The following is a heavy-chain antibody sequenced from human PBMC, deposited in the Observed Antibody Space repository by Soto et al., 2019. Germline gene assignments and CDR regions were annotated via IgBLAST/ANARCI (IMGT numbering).Heavy chain of an antibody. CDR2: ISGYNGDT. V-gene: IGHV1-18*01. CDR3: AKNGQLPYCYYGMDV. J-gene: IGHJ6*02. D-gene: IGHD1-1*01. Sequence: ASVKVSCKASGYTFTRYGISWVRQAPGQGLEWMGWISGYNGDTNYAQKVQGRVTMTIDTSTSTAYMELRSLTSDDTAIYYCAKNGQLPYCYYGMDVWGQGTTVTVSS. CDR1: GYTFTRYG.